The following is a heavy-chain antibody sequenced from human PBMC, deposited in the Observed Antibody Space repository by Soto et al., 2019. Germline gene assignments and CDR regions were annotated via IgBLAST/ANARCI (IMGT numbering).Heavy chain of an antibody. V-gene: IGHV4-31*03. J-gene: IGHJ4*02. CDR3: ARLKGVATIRGPFDY. CDR1: GGSISSGGYY. Sequence: QVQLQESGPGLVKPSQTLSLTCTVSGGSISSGGYYWSWIRQHPGKGLEWIGYIYYSGSTYYNQSLKSRVTISVDTSKNQFSLKLSSVTAADTAVYYCARLKGVATIRGPFDYWGQGTLVTVSS. D-gene: IGHD5-12*01. CDR2: IYYSGST.